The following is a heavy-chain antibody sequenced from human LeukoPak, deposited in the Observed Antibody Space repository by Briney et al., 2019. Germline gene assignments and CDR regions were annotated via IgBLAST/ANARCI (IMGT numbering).Heavy chain of an antibody. Sequence: GGSLRLSCAGSGSTFSSYPMSWVRQAPGKGLQWVSAISNGGGSAYYADSVKGRFTISRDNSKSTLYLQMNSLRAEDTAIYYCAARPRMPPRFDYWGQGALVTVSS. V-gene: IGHV3-23*01. CDR1: GSTFSSYP. J-gene: IGHJ4*02. D-gene: IGHD1-14*01. CDR2: ISNGGGSA. CDR3: AARPRMPPRFDY.